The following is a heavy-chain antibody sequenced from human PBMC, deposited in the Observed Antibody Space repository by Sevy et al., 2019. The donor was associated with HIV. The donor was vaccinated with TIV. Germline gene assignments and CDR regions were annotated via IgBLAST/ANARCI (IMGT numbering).Heavy chain of an antibody. CDR3: AGPSGVVVIKARWYFDL. J-gene: IGHJ2*01. D-gene: IGHD3-22*01. V-gene: IGHV4-39*01. CDR2: IYYSGST. CDR1: GGSISSSSYY. Sequence: SETLSLTCTVSGGSISSSSYYWDWIRQPPGKGLEWIGSIYYSGSTYYNPSLKSRVTISVDTSKNQFSLKLSSVTAADTAVYYCAGPSGVVVIKARWYFDLWGRGTLVTVSS.